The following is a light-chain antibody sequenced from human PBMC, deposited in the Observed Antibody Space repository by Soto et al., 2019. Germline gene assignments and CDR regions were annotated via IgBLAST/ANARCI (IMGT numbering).Light chain of an antibody. Sequence: QSALTQSASVSGSPGQSITISCTGTSSDVGGYNYVSWYQQHPAKAPKLIIYDVSNRPSGVSHRFSGSKSGNTASLTISGLHAEDEADYYCSSSTGIGTPLVFGTGTKLTVL. CDR1: SSDVGGYNY. J-gene: IGLJ1*01. CDR3: SSSTGIGTPLV. CDR2: DVS. V-gene: IGLV2-14*03.